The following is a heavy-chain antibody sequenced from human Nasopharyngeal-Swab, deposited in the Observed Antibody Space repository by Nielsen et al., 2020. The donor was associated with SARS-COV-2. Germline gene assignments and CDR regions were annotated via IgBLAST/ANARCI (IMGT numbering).Heavy chain of an antibody. CDR3: ARSGDGYDY. Sequence: SETLSLTCTVSGGSISSYYWSWIRQPPGKGLEWIGYIYYSGSTSYNPSPKSQVTISVDTSKNQFSLKLSSVTAADTAVYYCARSGDGYDYWGQGTLVTVSS. V-gene: IGHV4-59*01. D-gene: IGHD2-21*01. J-gene: IGHJ4*02. CDR1: GGSISSYY. CDR2: IYYSGST.